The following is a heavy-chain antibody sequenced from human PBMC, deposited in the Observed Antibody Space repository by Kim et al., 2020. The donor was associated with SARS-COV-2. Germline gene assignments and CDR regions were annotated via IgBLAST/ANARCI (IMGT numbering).Heavy chain of an antibody. V-gene: IGHV4-59*08. J-gene: IGHJ6*02. CDR1: GGSISSYY. D-gene: IGHD6-6*01. Sequence: SETLSLTCTVSGGSISSYYWSWIRQPPGKGLEWIGYIYYSGSTNYNPSLKSRVTISVDTSKNQFSLKLSSVTAADTAVYYCASSQMTDSSSLRYDYYGMDVWGQGTTVTVSS. CDR2: IYYSGST. CDR3: ASSQMTDSSSLRYDYYGMDV.